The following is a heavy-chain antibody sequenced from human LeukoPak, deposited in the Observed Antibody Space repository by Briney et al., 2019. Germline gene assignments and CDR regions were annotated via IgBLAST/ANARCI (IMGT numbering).Heavy chain of an antibody. CDR2: ISWDGDTT. CDR3: ATGPTSTRFEY. J-gene: IGHJ4*02. D-gene: IGHD1-1*01. V-gene: IGHV3-43*01. Sequence: PGGSLRLSCAASGFSFENYNMHWVRQPPGKGLEWVSLISWDGDTTHFADSVKGRFNISRDNSKNSLYLQMNSLRTEDTALYYCATGPTSTRFEYWGKGTPVTVSP. CDR1: GFSFENYN.